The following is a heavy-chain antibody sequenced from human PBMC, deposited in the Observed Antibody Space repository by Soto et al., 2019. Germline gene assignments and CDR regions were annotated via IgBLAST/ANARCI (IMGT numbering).Heavy chain of an antibody. CDR3: AELCSSTSCYTGWFDP. V-gene: IGHV1-2*02. Sequence: ASVKVSCKASGYTFTGYYMHWVRQAPGQGLEWMGWINPNSGGTNYAQKFQGRVTMTRDTSINTAYMELSRLRSDDTAVYYCAELCSSTSCYTGWFDPWGQGTLVTVYS. CDR2: INPNSGGT. CDR1: GYTFTGYY. D-gene: IGHD2-2*02. J-gene: IGHJ5*02.